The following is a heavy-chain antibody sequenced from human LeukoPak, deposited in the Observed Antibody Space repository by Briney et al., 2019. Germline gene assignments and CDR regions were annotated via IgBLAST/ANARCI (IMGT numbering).Heavy chain of an antibody. CDR2: IYYSGST. D-gene: IGHD3-16*01. CDR3: AEGVFRGGLNLFDP. J-gene: IGHJ5*02. Sequence: SETLSLTCTVSGGSISSYYWSWLRQPPGKGLEWIGYIYYSGSTNYNPSLKSRVTISVDTSRNQFSLKLSSVTAADTAVYFCAEGVFRGGLNLFDPWGQGTLVNVSS. CDR1: GGSISSYY. V-gene: IGHV4-59*01.